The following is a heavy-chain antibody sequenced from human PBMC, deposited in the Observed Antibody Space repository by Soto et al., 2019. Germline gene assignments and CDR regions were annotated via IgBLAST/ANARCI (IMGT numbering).Heavy chain of an antibody. J-gene: IGHJ3*02. V-gene: IGHV3-20*01. CDR3: ARDSHFYGDYVDAFDI. D-gene: IGHD4-17*01. CDR1: GFTFTKHA. Sequence: PGGSLRLSCAASGFTFTKHAMTWVRQAPGKGLEWVSGINWNGGSTGYADSVKGRFTISRDNAKNSLYLQMNSLRAEDTALYHCARDSHFYGDYVDAFDIWGQGTMVTVSS. CDR2: INWNGGST.